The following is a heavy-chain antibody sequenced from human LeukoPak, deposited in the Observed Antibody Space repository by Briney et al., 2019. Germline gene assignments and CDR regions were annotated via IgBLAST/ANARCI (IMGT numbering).Heavy chain of an antibody. CDR1: GGSISSGSYY. V-gene: IGHV4-61*01. CDR2: IYYSGST. Sequence: SETPSLTCTVSGGSISSGSYYWSWIRQPPGKGLEWIGYIYYSGSTNYNPALKSRVTIPVDTSKNQFSLKLSSVTAADTAVYYCARHISLTGYYLVDPWGQGTLVTVSS. J-gene: IGHJ5*02. CDR3: ARHISLTGYYLVDP. D-gene: IGHD3-9*01.